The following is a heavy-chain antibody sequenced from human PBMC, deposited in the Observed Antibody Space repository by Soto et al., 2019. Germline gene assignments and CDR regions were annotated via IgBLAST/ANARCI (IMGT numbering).Heavy chain of an antibody. CDR1: GDSVSSNSAA. J-gene: IGHJ5*02. CDR3: ARGRVRIAARTENWFDP. V-gene: IGHV6-1*01. Sequence: PSQTLSLTCAISGDSVSSNSAAWNWIRQSPSRGLEWLGRTYYGSKWYNDYAVSVKSRITITPDTSKNQVSLQLNSVTPEDTAVYYCARGRVRIAARTENWFDPWGQGTLVTVSS. CDR2: TYYGSKWYN. D-gene: IGHD6-6*01.